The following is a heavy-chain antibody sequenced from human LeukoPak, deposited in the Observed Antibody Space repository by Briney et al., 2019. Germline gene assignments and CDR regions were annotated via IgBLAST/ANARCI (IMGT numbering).Heavy chain of an antibody. D-gene: IGHD6-13*01. J-gene: IGHJ4*02. CDR3: ARGPGSSWSLDYFDY. Sequence: GGSLRLSCAASGFTVSSNYMSWVRQAPGKGLEWVSVIYSGGSTYYADPVKGRFTISRDNSKNTLYLQMNSLRAEDTAVYYCARGPGSSWSLDYFDYWGQGTLVTVSS. V-gene: IGHV3-53*01. CDR2: IYSGGST. CDR1: GFTVSSNY.